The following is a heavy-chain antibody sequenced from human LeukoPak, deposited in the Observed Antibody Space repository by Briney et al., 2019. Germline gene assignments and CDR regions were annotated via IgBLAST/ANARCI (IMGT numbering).Heavy chain of an antibody. J-gene: IGHJ4*02. Sequence: ASVKVSCKASGYTFTSYAMHWVRQAPGQRLEWMGWINAGNGNTKYSQKFQGSATITTDTSASTAHMELSSLRSEDTAAYCCARDFLVAVAGRRDYWGQGTLVTVSS. CDR1: GYTFTSYA. CDR2: INAGNGNT. D-gene: IGHD6-19*01. CDR3: ARDFLVAVAGRRDY. V-gene: IGHV1-3*01.